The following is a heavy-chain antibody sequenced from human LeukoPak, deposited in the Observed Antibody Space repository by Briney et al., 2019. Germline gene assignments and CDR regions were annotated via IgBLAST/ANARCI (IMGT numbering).Heavy chain of an antibody. D-gene: IGHD3-22*01. V-gene: IGHV4-4*07. CDR1: GGSISSYY. J-gene: IGHJ4*02. CDR3: ARVINDSSGYYYAY. CDR2: IYTSGST. Sequence: SETLSLTCTVSGGSISSYYWSWIRQPAGKGLEWIGRIYTSGSTNYNPSLKSRVTMSVDTSKNQFSLKLSSVTAADTAVYYCARVINDSSGYYYAYWGQGTLVTVSS.